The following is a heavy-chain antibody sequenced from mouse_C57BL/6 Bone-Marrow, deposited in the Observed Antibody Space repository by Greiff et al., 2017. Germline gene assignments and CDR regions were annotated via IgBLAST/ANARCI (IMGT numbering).Heavy chain of an antibody. CDR2: ISSGGSYT. J-gene: IGHJ3*01. CDR3: ARQGFAY. CDR1: GFTFSSYG. V-gene: IGHV5-6*01. Sequence: EVQGVESGGDLVKPGGSLKLSCAASGFTFSSYGMSWVRQTPDKRLEWVATISSGGSYTYYPDSVKGRFTISRDNAKNTLYLKMSSLKSEDSAMYYCARQGFAYGGQGTLVTVSA.